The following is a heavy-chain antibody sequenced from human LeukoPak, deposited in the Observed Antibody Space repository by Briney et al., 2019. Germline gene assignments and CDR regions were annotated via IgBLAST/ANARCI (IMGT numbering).Heavy chain of an antibody. D-gene: IGHD5-18*01. CDR2: IYYSGST. Sequence: SETLSLTCTVSGGSISSYYWSWIRQPPGKGLEWIGYIYYSGSTNYNPSLKSRVTISVDTSKNQFSLKLSSVTAADTAVYYCARGYSYGSGAFDIWGQGTMVTVSS. J-gene: IGHJ3*02. CDR1: GGSISSYY. CDR3: ARGYSYGSGAFDI. V-gene: IGHV4-59*01.